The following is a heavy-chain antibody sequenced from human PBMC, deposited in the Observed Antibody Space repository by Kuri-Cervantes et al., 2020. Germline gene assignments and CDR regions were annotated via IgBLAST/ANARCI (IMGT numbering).Heavy chain of an antibody. D-gene: IGHD5-24*01. CDR2: ISSSSSTI. J-gene: IGHJ4*02. CDR1: GFTFSSYS. CDR3: ARDPQDGYKRAYDY. Sequence: GESLKISCAASGFTFSSYSMNWVRQAPGKGLEWVSYISSSSSTIYYADSVKGRFTISRDNAKNTLYLQMNSLRAEDTAVYYCARDPQDGYKRAYDYWGQGTLVTVSS. V-gene: IGHV3-48*04.